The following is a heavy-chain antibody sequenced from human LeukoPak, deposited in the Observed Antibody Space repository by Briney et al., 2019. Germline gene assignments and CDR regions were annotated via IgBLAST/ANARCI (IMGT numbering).Heavy chain of an antibody. CDR3: ATQGITGTTQRVNDAFDI. CDR2: IIPIFGTA. CDR1: GGTFGSYA. Sequence: SVKVSCTASGGTFGSYAISWVRQAPGQGLEWMGGIIPIFGTANYAQKFQGRVTITTDESTSTAYMELSSLRSEDAAVYYCATQGITGTTQRVNDAFDIWGQGTMVTVSS. J-gene: IGHJ3*02. V-gene: IGHV1-69*05. D-gene: IGHD1-7*01.